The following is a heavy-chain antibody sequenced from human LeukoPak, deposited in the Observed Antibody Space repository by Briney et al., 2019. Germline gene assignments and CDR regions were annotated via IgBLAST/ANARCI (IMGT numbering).Heavy chain of an antibody. V-gene: IGHV1-46*01. D-gene: IGHD1-26*01. CDR1: GYTFTSYY. CDR2: INPSGGST. Sequence: GASVKVSCKASGYTFTSYYMHWVRQAPGQGLEWMGIINPSGGSTSYAQKFQGWVTMTRDTSISTAYMELSRLRSDDTAVYYCAREVSGSYSSWFDPWGQGTLVTVSS. CDR3: AREVSGSYSSWFDP. J-gene: IGHJ5*02.